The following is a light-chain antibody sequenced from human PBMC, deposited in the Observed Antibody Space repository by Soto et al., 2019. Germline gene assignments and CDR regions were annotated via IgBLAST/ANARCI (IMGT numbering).Light chain of an antibody. CDR2: GAS. Sequence: IGLTQSPGTLSLSPGERATLSCRASQSVSNNYLAWYQQKPGQAPRLLIYGASNRATGIPDRFSGSGSGTDFTLTISRLEPEAFAVYYCPQYGSSGTFGQGTKV. CDR3: PQYGSSGT. J-gene: IGKJ1*01. CDR1: QSVSNNY. V-gene: IGKV3-20*01.